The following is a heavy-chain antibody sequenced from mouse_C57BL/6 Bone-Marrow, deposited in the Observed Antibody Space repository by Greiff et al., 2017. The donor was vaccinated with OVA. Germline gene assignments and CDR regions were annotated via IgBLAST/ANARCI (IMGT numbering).Heavy chain of an antibody. CDR2: IYWDDDK. J-gene: IGHJ4*01. Sequence: QVTLKVCGPGILQSSQTLSLTCSFSGFSLSTSGMGVSWIRQPSGKGLEWLAHIYWDDDKRYNPSLKSRLTISKDTSRNQVFLKITSVDTADTATYYCARSRGVYYGSSYLYYAMDYWGQGTSVTVSS. CDR1: GFSLSTSGMG. V-gene: IGHV8-12*01. D-gene: IGHD1-1*01. CDR3: ARSRGVYYGSSYLYYAMDY.